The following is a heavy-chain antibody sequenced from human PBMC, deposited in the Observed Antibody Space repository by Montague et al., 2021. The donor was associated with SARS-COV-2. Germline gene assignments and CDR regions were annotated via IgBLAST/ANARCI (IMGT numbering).Heavy chain of an antibody. V-gene: IGHV4-39*01. CDR3: ARHNDGYNRWYYFDY. D-gene: IGHD5-24*01. CDR1: GASISSSYYY. Sequence: SETLSLTCTVSGASISSSYYYWVLLRPRPGQGLEWIGSINYSATTHYTPSLKIRVTMSVDTSKSLFSLELSSATAADTAIYYCARHNDGYNRWYYFDYWGQGTLVTVSS. CDR2: INYSATT. J-gene: IGHJ4*02.